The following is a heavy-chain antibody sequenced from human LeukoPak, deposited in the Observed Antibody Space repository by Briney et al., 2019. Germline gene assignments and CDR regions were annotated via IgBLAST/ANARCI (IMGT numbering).Heavy chain of an antibody. Sequence: GGSLRLSCAASGFTFSSYAMHWVRQAPGKGLEWVAVISYDGSNKYYADSVKGRFTISRDNSKNTLYLQMNSLRAEDTAVYYCARDPRFIAVAGEFDYWGQGTLVTVSS. D-gene: IGHD6-19*01. V-gene: IGHV3-30*04. CDR1: GFTFSSYA. CDR3: ARDPRFIAVAGEFDY. J-gene: IGHJ4*02. CDR2: ISYDGSNK.